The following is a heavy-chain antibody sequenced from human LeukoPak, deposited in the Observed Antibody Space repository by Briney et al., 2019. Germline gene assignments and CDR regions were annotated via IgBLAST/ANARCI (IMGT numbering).Heavy chain of an antibody. CDR2: IYSGGST. J-gene: IGHJ4*02. CDR1: ELTLSSNY. D-gene: IGHD2-15*01. V-gene: IGHV3-53*01. CDR3: ARRAGSYSHSYDY. Sequence: QTGGSLRLSCAASELTLSSNYVSWIRQAPGRGLEWVSFIYSGGSTYYADSVRGRFIISKDNSKNTLYLQMNSLRAEDTAVYYCARRAGSYSHSYDYWGQGTLVTVPS.